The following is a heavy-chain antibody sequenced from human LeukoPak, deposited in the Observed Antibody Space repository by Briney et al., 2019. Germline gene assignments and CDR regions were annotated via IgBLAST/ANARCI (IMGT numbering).Heavy chain of an antibody. D-gene: IGHD3-10*01. CDR1: GFTFSTYW. V-gene: IGHV3-7*01. CDR3: ARGSLVRGAFDC. CDR2: IKQDGSEK. Sequence: PGGSLRLSCAPSGFTFSTYWMSWVRQAPGKGLEWVANIKQDGSEKYYVDSVKGRFTISRDNAKNSLYLQVNSLRADDTAVYYCARGSLVRGAFDCWGQGTLVTVSS. J-gene: IGHJ4*02.